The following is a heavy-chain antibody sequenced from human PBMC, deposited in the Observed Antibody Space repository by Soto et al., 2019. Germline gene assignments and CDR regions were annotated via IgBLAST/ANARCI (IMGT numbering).Heavy chain of an antibody. D-gene: IGHD6-19*01. CDR3: ARDRRGSGWYDYFDY. Sequence: QVQLVESGGGVVQPGRSLRLSCAASGFTFSSYGMHWVRQAPGKGLEWVAVIWYDGSNENYADSVKGRFTISRENSKSTLYLQMNSLRAEDTALYYCARDRRGSGWYDYFDYWGQGTLVTVSS. CDR2: IWYDGSNE. J-gene: IGHJ4*02. CDR1: GFTFSSYG. V-gene: IGHV3-33*01.